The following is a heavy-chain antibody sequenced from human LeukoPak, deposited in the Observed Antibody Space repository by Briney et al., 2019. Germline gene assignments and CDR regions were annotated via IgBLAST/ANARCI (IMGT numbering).Heavy chain of an antibody. D-gene: IGHD3-22*01. J-gene: IGHJ4*02. V-gene: IGHV3-30*18. CDR2: ISYDGSNK. Sequence: GGSLRLSCVASGFTFSNYATTWVRQAPGKGLEWVAVISYDGSNKYYADSVKGRFTISRDNSKNTLYLQMNSLRAEDTAVYYCAKDLRYYDSSGPEYWGQGTLVTVSS. CDR3: AKDLRYYDSSGPEY. CDR1: GFTFSNYA.